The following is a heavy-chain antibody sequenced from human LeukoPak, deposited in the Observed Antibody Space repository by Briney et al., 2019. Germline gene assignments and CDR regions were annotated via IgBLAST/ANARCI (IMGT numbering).Heavy chain of an antibody. CDR3: ARLTRGYSSSYFDY. J-gene: IGHJ4*02. CDR2: ISGSGGST. CDR1: GFTFSSYA. V-gene: IGHV3-23*01. Sequence: SLRLSCAASGFTFSSYAMSWVRQAPGQGLEWVSAISGSGGSTYYADSVKGRFTISRDNSKNTLYLQMNSLRAEDTAVYYCARLTRGYSSSYFDYWGQGTLVAVSS. D-gene: IGHD6-6*01.